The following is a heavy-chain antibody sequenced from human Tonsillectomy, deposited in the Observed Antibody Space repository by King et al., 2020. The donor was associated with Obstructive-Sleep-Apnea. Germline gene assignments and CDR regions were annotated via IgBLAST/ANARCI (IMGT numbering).Heavy chain of an antibody. CDR2: ISSSTSTI. CDR1: GITFRSYS. J-gene: IGHJ3*01. CDR3: STGGPDAFDF. V-gene: IGHV3-48*04. D-gene: IGHD3-16*01. Sequence: VQLVESGGGLVQPGGSLRLSCAASGITFRSYSMNWVRQAPGKGLEWGSYISSSTSTIYYADSVKGRFTIPRDNATNSLYLQMNSLRAEETAVYYCSTGGPDAFDFWGRGTMVTVSS.